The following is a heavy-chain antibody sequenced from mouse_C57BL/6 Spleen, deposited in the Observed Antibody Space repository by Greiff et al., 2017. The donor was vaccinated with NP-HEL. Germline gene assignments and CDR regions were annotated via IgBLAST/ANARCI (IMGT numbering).Heavy chain of an antibody. J-gene: IGHJ4*01. V-gene: IGHV1-53*01. Sequence: QVQLQQPGTELVKPGASVKLSCKASGYTFTSYWMHWVKQRPGQGLEWIGNINPSNGGTNYNEKFKSKATLTVAKSSSTAYMQLSSLTAEDSAVYYCARWGWGLRYAMDYWGQGTAVTVAS. CDR2: INPSNGGT. CDR3: ARWGWGLRYAMDY. CDR1: GYTFTSYW. D-gene: IGHD3-3*01.